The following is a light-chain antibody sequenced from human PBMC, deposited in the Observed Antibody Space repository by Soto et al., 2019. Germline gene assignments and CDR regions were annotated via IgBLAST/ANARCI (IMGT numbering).Light chain of an antibody. V-gene: IGKV3-20*01. CDR3: QQHGSSPPSWT. Sequence: ETVLTQSPGTLSLSPGERATLFCRASQSVSSSYLAWYQQKPGQAPRLLIYGASNRATGIPDRFSGSGSGTDFTLSISRLEPEDVAVYYCQQHGSSPPSWTFGQGTKVEIK. J-gene: IGKJ1*01. CDR1: QSVSSSY. CDR2: GAS.